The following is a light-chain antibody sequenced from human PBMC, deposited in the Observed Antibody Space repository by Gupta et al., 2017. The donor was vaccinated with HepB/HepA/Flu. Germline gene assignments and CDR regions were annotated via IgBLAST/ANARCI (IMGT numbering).Light chain of an antibody. Sequence: IVMTQSPDSLAVSLGERATINCKSSQSVFSSSTNKNYLAWYQQKPGRPPKLLIYWASTRESGVPDRFSGSGSGTDFTLTISTLQAEDVAVYYCQQYYTTPQTFGQGTKVEIK. V-gene: IGKV4-1*01. J-gene: IGKJ1*01. CDR3: QQYYTTPQT. CDR1: QSVFSSSTNKNY. CDR2: WAS.